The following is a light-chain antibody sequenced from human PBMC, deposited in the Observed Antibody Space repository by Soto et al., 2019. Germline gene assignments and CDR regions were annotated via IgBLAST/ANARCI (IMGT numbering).Light chain of an antibody. CDR2: QDS. CDR1: KLGDKY. J-gene: IGLJ2*01. Sequence: SYELTQPPSVSVSPGQTASITCSGDKLGDKYACWYQQKPGQSPVLVIYQDSKRPSGIPEQFSGSNSGNTATLTISGTQAMDEADYYCQAWDSSTAVFGGGTKVTVL. V-gene: IGLV3-1*01. CDR3: QAWDSSTAV.